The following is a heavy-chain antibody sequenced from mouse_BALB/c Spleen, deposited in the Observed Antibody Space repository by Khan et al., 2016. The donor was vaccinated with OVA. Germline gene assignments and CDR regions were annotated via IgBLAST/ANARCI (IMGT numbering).Heavy chain of an antibody. D-gene: IGHD1-1*01. Sequence: EVKLEVSGPSLVKPSQSLSLTCTVTGYSITSDYAWNWIRQFPGNKLEWMGFISYSGNTKYNPSLKSRFSITRDTSKNQFFLQLNSVTTEDTATYYCARVYGGDFDYWGQGTSLTVSS. J-gene: IGHJ2*02. V-gene: IGHV3-2*02. CDR3: ARVYGGDFDY. CDR2: ISYSGNT. CDR1: GYSITSDYA.